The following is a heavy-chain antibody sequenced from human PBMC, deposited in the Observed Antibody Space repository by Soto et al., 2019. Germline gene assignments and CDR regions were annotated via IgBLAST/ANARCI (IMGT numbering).Heavy chain of an antibody. CDR3: ARYFARGVRPLDYYGMDV. CDR1: GGSISSGGYY. J-gene: IGHJ6*02. V-gene: IGHV4-31*03. Sequence: SETLSLTCTVSGGSISSGGYYWSWIRQHPGKGLEWIGYIYYSGSTYYNPSLKSRVTISVDTSKNQFSLKLSPVTAADTAVYYCARYFARGVRPLDYYGMDVWGQGTTVTVSS. D-gene: IGHD3-10*01. CDR2: IYYSGST.